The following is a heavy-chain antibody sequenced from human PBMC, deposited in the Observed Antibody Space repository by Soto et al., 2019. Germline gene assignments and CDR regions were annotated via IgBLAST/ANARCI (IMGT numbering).Heavy chain of an antibody. D-gene: IGHD3-10*01. J-gene: IGHJ4*02. V-gene: IGHV3-23*01. CDR1: GFTFNNYA. CDR2: MSGGGDTT. Sequence: EVQLLESGGGLVQPGGSLRLSCAASGFTFNNYAMTWVRQATGKGMEWVSAMSGGGDTTYYADSVKGRFTVSRDGSKNTRYLQMSSLRAEDTALYYCAKGRGGSGSLTPRVDFWGQGTLGTVSS. CDR3: AKGRGGSGSLTPRVDF.